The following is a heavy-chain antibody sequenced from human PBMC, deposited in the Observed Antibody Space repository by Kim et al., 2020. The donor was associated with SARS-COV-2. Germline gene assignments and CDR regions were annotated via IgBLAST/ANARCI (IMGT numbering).Heavy chain of an antibody. D-gene: IGHD3-10*01. CDR1: GFTFSDYY. J-gene: IGHJ6*01. CDR3: ARFQFGDLSAYY. V-gene: IGHV3-11*03. CDR2: ITSIGSYV. Sequence: SLRLSCAASGFTFSDYYMTWIRQAPGPFLEWFSYITSIGSYVNNADSVKGRFTISSDNATNSLYLQMSHLRADHPALSSFARFQFGDLSAYY.